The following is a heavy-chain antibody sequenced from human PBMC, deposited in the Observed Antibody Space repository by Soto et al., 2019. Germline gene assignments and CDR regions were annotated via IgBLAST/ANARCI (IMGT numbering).Heavy chain of an antibody. D-gene: IGHD5-18*01. CDR1: GFTFSGSA. J-gene: IGHJ6*02. CDR3: TNPQLYYGMDV. Sequence: EVQLVESGGGLVQPGGSLKLSCAASGFTFSGSAMHWVRQASGKGLEWVGRIRSKANSYATAYAASVKGRFTISRDDSTNTAALQMNSLKSEDTAVYYCTNPQLYYGMDVWGQGTTVTVSS. V-gene: IGHV3-73*02. CDR2: IRSKANSYAT.